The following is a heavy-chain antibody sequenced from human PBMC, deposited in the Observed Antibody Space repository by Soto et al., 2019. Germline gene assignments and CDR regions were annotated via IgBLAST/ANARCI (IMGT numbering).Heavy chain of an antibody. V-gene: IGHV1-69*13. Sequence: PVKVPCPASGGTFSNYAISWVRQAPGQGLEWMGGIIPIFGTANYAQKFQGRVTITADESTSTAYMELSSLRSEDTAVYYCASGSKSPMGRGEFTTILESSMDVWGKGTKVTVAS. D-gene: IGHD3-16*01. J-gene: IGHJ6*04. CDR1: GGTFSNYA. CDR2: IIPIFGTA. CDR3: ASGSKSPMGRGEFTTILESSMDV.